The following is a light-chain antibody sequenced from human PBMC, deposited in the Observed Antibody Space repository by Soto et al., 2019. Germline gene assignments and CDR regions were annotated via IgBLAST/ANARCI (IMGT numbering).Light chain of an antibody. CDR1: SSDVGGYNY. CDR2: EVS. V-gene: IGLV2-8*01. J-gene: IGLJ2*01. CDR3: SSYAGSKGV. Sequence: QSVLTQPPSASGSPGQSVTISCTGTSSDVGGYNYVSWYQQHPGKAPTLMIYEVSKRPSGVPDRFSGSKSGNTASLTVSGIQAEDEADYYCSSYAGSKGVFGGGTKLTVL.